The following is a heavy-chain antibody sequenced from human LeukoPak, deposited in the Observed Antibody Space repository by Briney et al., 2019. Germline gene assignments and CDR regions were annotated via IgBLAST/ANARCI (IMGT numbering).Heavy chain of an antibody. D-gene: IGHD6-13*01. V-gene: IGHV3-23*01. J-gene: IGHJ4*02. CDR3: ATYSSSWYCFDY. CDR2: ISGSGSST. Sequence: PGGSLRLSCAASGFTFSSYAMSWVRQAPGKGLEWVSAISGSGSSTYYADSVKGRFTISRGNSKNTLYLQMNSLRAEDTAVYYCATYSSSWYCFDYWGQGTLVTVSS. CDR1: GFTFSSYA.